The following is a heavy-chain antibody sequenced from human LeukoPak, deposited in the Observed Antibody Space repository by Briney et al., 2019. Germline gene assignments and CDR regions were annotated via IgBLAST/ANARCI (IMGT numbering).Heavy chain of an antibody. V-gene: IGHV1-2*02. Sequence: GASVKVSCKASGYTFTGYYMHWVRQAPGQGLEWMGWINPNSGGTNYAQKFQGRVTMTRDTSISTAYMELRSLRSDDTAVYYCARDVLGGAIKPYYYGSGSPGAHRAFDIWGQGTMVTVSS. J-gene: IGHJ3*02. CDR1: GYTFTGYY. D-gene: IGHD3-10*01. CDR3: ARDVLGGAIKPYYYGSGSPGAHRAFDI. CDR2: INPNSGGT.